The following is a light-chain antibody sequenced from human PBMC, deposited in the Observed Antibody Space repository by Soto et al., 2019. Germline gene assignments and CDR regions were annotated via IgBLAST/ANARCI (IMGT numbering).Light chain of an antibody. CDR3: QQYGRSPNT. J-gene: IGKJ2*01. CDR1: QSVSSSY. Sequence: EIVLTQSPGTLSLSPGERATLSCRASQSVSSSYLAWYQQKPGQAPRPLIYGASSRATGIPDRFSGSGSGTDFTLTITRREPEDFAVYYCQQYGRSPNTFGQGTKLEIK. CDR2: GAS. V-gene: IGKV3-20*01.